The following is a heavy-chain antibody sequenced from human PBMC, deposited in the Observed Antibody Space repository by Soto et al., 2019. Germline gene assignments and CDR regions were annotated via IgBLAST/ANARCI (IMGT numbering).Heavy chain of an antibody. J-gene: IGHJ6*01. Sequence: QVQLVESGGGVVQPGRSLRLSCAASGFTFSSYGMHWVRQAPGKGLEWVAVISYDGSNKYYADSVKGRFTISRDNSKNTLYLQMNSLRAEDTAVYYCAKMIMDTAMDSPLCYYGMDVW. CDR1: GFTFSSYG. CDR3: AKMIMDTAMDSPLCYYGMDV. D-gene: IGHD5-18*01. CDR2: ISYDGSNK. V-gene: IGHV3-30*18.